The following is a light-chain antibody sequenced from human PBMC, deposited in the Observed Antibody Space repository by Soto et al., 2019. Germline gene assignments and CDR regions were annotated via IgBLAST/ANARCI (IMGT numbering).Light chain of an antibody. CDR3: QQLNSYPLY. CDR1: QGISSY. CDR2: AAS. Sequence: DIQLTQSPSFLSASVGDRFTITCRASQGISSYLAWYQQKPGKAPKLLIYAASTLQSGVPTRFSGSGSGTEFTLTISSLQPEDFATYYSQQLNSYPLYFGGGTKVEIK. J-gene: IGKJ4*01. V-gene: IGKV1-9*01.